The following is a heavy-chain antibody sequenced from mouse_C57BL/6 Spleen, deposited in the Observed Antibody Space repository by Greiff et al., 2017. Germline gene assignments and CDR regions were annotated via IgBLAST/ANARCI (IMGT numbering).Heavy chain of an antibody. Sequence: VQLQQSGAELARPGASVKMSCKASGYTFTSYTMHWVKQRPGQGLEWIGYINPSSGYTKSNQKFKDKATLTADKSSSTAYMQLSSLTSEDSAVYYCAISGLRHFDVWGTGTTVTVSS. CDR2: INPSSGYT. D-gene: IGHD2-4*01. V-gene: IGHV1-4*01. CDR1: GYTFTSYT. CDR3: AISGLRHFDV. J-gene: IGHJ1*03.